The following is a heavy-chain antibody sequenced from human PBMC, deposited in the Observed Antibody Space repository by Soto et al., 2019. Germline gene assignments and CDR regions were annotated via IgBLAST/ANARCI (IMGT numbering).Heavy chain of an antibody. CDR3: ARDRITMVRGVIPHDYYYYGMDV. D-gene: IGHD3-10*01. Sequence: QVQLQESGPGLVKPSETLSLTCTVSGGSISSYYWSWIRQPAGKGLERIGRIYTSGSTNYNPSLKSRVTMSVDTSKNQFSLKLSSVTAADTAVYYCARDRITMVRGVIPHDYYYYGMDVWGQGTTVTVSS. CDR1: GGSISSYY. V-gene: IGHV4-4*07. J-gene: IGHJ6*02. CDR2: IYTSGST.